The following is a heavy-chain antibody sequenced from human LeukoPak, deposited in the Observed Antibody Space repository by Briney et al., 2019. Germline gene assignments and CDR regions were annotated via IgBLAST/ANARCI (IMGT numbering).Heavy chain of an antibody. CDR3: ARDRGGWYEGRFDY. CDR2: INPNSGGT. V-gene: IGHV1-2*02. Sequence: ASVKVSCKASGYTFTSYYMHWVRQAPGQGLEWMGWINPNSGGTNYAQKFQGRVTMTRDTSISTAYMELSRLRSDDTAVYYCARDRGGWYEGRFDYWGQGTLVTVSS. J-gene: IGHJ4*02. D-gene: IGHD6-19*01. CDR1: GYTFTSYY.